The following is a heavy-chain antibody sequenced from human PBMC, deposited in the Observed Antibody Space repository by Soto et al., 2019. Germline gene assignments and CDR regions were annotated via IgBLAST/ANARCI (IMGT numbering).Heavy chain of an antibody. D-gene: IGHD5-12*01. Sequence: ASVKVSFKASGYNFINYAMHWVRQAPGQRPEWMGWINPDNGDTKYSLKFHGRVTITRDSSASTAYMEVTSLTSEHTAVYYCARGRGYNAYRSVANFDFWGQGTLVTSPQ. CDR1: GYNFINYA. CDR2: INPDNGDT. V-gene: IGHV1-3*01. CDR3: ARGRGYNAYRSVANFDF. J-gene: IGHJ4*02.